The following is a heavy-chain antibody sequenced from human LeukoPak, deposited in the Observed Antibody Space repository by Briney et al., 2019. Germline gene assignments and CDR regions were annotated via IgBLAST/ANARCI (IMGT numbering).Heavy chain of an antibody. CDR2: ISSSSSTI. Sequence: GGSLRLSCAASGFTFSSYGMHWVRQAPGKGLEWVSYISSSSSTIYYADSVKGRFTISRDNAKNSLYLQMNSLRAEDTAVYYCARAPQIAAAGRDYWGQGTLVTVSS. V-gene: IGHV3-48*04. D-gene: IGHD6-13*01. CDR3: ARAPQIAAAGRDY. CDR1: GFTFSSYG. J-gene: IGHJ4*02.